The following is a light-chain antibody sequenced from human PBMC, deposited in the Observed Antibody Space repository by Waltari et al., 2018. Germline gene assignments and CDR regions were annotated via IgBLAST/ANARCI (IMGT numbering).Light chain of an antibody. Sequence: EVEMTQSPLTLPVTLGQPPPISCRSTQRPVHTDGSTYVSWYHQRPGQSPRRLIYQVFKRDSGVPDRFSGSGSGTDFTLDISRVEAEDLGFYYCMQGKFWPWTFGQGTEVEIK. CDR3: MQGKFWPWT. CDR1: QRPVHTDGSTY. V-gene: IGKV2-30*02. J-gene: IGKJ1*01. CDR2: QVF.